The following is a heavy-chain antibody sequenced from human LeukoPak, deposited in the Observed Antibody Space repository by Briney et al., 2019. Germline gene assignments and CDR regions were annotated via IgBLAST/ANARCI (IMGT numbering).Heavy chain of an antibody. CDR2: IYPNSGGT. V-gene: IGHV1-2*02. CDR3: ARDRQRFSSSSFDY. CDR1: GYTFTGYY. D-gene: IGHD6-6*01. J-gene: IGHJ4*02. Sequence: ASVKVSCKASGYTFTGYYIHWVRQAPGQGLEWMGWIYPNSGGTNYAQKFQGRVTMTRDTSISTAYMELSRLRSDDTAVYYCARDRQRFSSSSFDYWGQGTLVTVSS.